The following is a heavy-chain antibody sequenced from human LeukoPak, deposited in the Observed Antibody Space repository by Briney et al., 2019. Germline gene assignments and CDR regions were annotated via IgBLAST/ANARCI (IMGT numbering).Heavy chain of an antibody. D-gene: IGHD6-19*01. V-gene: IGHV4-59*01. J-gene: IGHJ5*02. CDR1: GGSISSYY. CDR3: ARHGYSSGSLAWFDP. Sequence: SQTLSLTCTVAGGSISSYYWSWIRQPPGKGLEWIGYIYYSGSTNYNPSLKSRVTISVDTSKNQFSLKLSSVTAADTAVYYCARHGYSSGSLAWFDPWGQGTQVTVSS. CDR2: IYYSGST.